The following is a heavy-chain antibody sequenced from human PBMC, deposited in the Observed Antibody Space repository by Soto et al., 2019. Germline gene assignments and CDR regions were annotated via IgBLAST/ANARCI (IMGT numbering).Heavy chain of an antibody. D-gene: IGHD3-22*01. Sequence: EVQLVESGGGLVQPGGSLRLSCAASGFTVSSNYMSWVRQAPGKGLEWVSVIYSGGSTYYADSVKGRFTISRDNSKNTLYLQMNSLRAEDTAVYYCARVKSYYDSSGYLAYDYWGQGTLVTVSS. CDR3: ARVKSYYDSSGYLAYDY. CDR1: GFTVSSNY. CDR2: IYSGGST. J-gene: IGHJ4*02. V-gene: IGHV3-66*01.